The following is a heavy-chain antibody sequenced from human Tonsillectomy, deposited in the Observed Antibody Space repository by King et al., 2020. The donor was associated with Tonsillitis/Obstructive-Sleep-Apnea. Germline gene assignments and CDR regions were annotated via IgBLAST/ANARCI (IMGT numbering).Heavy chain of an antibody. CDR3: TTALGITMIVVVTTEDY. D-gene: IGHD3-22*01. CDR2: IKSKTDGGTT. Sequence: VQLVESGGGLVKPGGSLRLSCAASGFTFSNAWMNWVRQAPGKGLEWVGRIKSKTDGGTTDYAAPGKGSFTISRDDSKNTLYLQMNSLKTEDTAVYYCTTALGITMIVVVTTEDYWGQGTLVTVSS. J-gene: IGHJ4*02. CDR1: GFTFSNAW. V-gene: IGHV3-15*07.